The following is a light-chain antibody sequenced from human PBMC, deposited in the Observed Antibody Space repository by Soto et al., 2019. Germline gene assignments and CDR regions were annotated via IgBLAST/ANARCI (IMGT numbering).Light chain of an antibody. CDR2: EVS. J-gene: IGLJ1*01. Sequence: QPVLTQPASVSGSPGQSITISCTGTRSDVGGYKYVSWYQQHPGKAPKLMIYEVSNRPSGVSNRFSGSKSGNTASLTISGLQAEDEADYYCSSYTSSSTLYVFGTGTKVTVL. V-gene: IGLV2-14*01. CDR1: RSDVGGYKY. CDR3: SSYTSSSTLYV.